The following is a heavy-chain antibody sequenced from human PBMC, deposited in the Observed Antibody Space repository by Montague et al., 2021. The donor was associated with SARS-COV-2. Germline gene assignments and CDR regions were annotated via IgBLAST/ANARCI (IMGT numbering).Heavy chain of an antibody. Sequence: SDTLSLTCAVYDGSFSDYSWTWIRQPPGKGLEWIGEINHRGSTNYNPSLKSRVTISVDTSKNQFSLKMTSVTAADTAVYYCARGRQHINMVVVVVTGREYYFDFWGQGTLVAVSS. CDR1: DGSFSDYS. CDR2: INHRGST. D-gene: IGHD3-22*01. J-gene: IGHJ4*02. CDR3: ARGRQHINMVVVVVTGREYYFDF. V-gene: IGHV4-34*01.